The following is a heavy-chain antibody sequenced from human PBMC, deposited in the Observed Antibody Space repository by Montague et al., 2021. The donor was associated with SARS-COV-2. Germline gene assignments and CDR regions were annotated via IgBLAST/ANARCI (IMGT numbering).Heavy chain of an antibody. CDR3: ARVRYYGSGTSLVFDV. CDR1: GGSFSGYY. J-gene: IGHJ6*02. D-gene: IGHD3-10*01. V-gene: IGHV4-34*01. CDR2: INHSGSA. Sequence: SETLSLTCAVYGGSFSGYYWCWIRQPPGKGLEWIGEINHSGSANYNPSLKSRVTISVDTSKNQFSLKLRSVTAADTAVYYRARVRYYGSGTSLVFDVWGQGTTVTVSS.